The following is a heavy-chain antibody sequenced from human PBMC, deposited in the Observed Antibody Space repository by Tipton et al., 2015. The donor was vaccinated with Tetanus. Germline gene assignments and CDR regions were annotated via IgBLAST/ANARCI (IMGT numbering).Heavy chain of an antibody. J-gene: IGHJ5*02. Sequence: TLSLTCAVHGGSFRDYFWSWLRQSPGKGLEWIGEVNYAGSTNYNPSLKSRVTMSVDVSKKQLYWNLTSVTAADTAVYYCAASVVRGFDPWAREPWSPSLQ. CDR2: VNYAGST. CDR3: AASVVRGFDP. D-gene: IGHD3-22*01. V-gene: IGHV4-34*10. CDR1: GGSFRDYF.